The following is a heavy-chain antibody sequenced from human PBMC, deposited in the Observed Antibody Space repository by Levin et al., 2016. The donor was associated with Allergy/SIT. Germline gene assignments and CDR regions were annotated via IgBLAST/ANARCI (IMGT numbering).Heavy chain of an antibody. V-gene: IGHV1-69*13. D-gene: IGHD6-6*01. Sequence: SVKVSCKASGGTFSSYAISWVRQAPGQGLEWMGGIIPIFGTANYAQKFQGRVTITADESTSTAYMELSSLRSEDTAVYYCARELGIGQLVYYGMDVWGQGTTVTVSS. CDR3: ARELGIGQLVYYGMDV. CDR2: IIPIFGTA. J-gene: IGHJ6*02. CDR1: GGTFSSYA.